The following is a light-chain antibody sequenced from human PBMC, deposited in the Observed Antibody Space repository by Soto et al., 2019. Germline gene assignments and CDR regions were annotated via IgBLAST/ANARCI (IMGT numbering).Light chain of an antibody. J-gene: IGKJ1*01. CDR3: HQRQSWHRT. CDR2: LAS. CDR1: QAVNTR. V-gene: IGKV3D-11*01. Sequence: EIVLTQSPATLSSSPGDRVTLSCWASQAVNTRLAWYQHKPGQAPRLLIYLASNRAAGVPARFSGSGSGTDFTLTISKVEPEDFAVYYCHQRQSWHRTFGQGTPVDIK.